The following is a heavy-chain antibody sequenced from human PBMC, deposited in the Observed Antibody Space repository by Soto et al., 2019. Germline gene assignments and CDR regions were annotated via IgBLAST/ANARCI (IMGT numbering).Heavy chain of an antibody. Sequence: SETLSLTCAVYGGSFSGYYWSWIRQPPGKGLEWIGEINHSGSTNYNPSLKSRVTISVDTSKNQFSLKLSSVTAADTAVYYCAEAPMIGYMDVWGKGTTVTVSS. CDR2: INHSGST. J-gene: IGHJ6*03. V-gene: IGHV4-34*01. D-gene: IGHD3-16*01. CDR1: GGSFSGYY. CDR3: AEAPMIGYMDV.